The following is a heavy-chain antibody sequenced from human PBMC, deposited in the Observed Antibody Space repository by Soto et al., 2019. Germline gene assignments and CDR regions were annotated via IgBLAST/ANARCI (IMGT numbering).Heavy chain of an antibody. CDR1: GLTVTNAW. J-gene: IGHJ3*02. CDR2: IKSKCDGGTV. D-gene: IGHD3-3*01. CDR3: ITVKISTYYDFWSVKEGGPLDI. V-gene: IGHV3-15*01. Sequence: PGGSLRLSCAASGLTVTNAWMAWVRQAPGKGLEWLGRIKSKCDGGTVDYAAPVNDRFTISRDDSKATLHLQMNSLKTEDTALYYCITVKISTYYDFWSVKEGGPLDIWGQGTMVTVSS.